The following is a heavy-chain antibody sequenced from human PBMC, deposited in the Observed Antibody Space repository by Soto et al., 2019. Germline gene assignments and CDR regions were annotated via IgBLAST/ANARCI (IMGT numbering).Heavy chain of an antibody. CDR2: IYPGDSDT. J-gene: IGHJ3*02. CDR1: GYSFTSYW. D-gene: IGHD6-6*01. V-gene: IGHV5-51*01. CDR3: ARRMGSSLGAGANDAFDI. Sequence: GESLKISCXGSGYSFTSYWIGWVRQMPGKGLEWMGIIYPGDSDTRYSPSFQGQVTISADKSISTAYLQWSSLKASDTAMYYCARRMGSSLGAGANDAFDIWGQGTMVTVSS.